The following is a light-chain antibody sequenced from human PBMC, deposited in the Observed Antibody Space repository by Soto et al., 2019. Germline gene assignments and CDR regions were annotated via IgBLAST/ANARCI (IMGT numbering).Light chain of an antibody. Sequence: DIQMTQSPSTLSASVGNRVTITCRAIQSISIYLNWYQQKPGKAPKLLIYDASNLETGVPSRFSGSGSGTDFTFTISSLQPEDIATYYCQQYDNLLRGITFGQGTRLEIK. CDR3: QQYDNLLRGIT. J-gene: IGKJ5*01. CDR1: QSISIY. V-gene: IGKV1-33*01. CDR2: DAS.